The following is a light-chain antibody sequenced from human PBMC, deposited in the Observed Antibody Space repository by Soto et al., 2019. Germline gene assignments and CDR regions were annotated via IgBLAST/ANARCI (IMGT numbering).Light chain of an antibody. V-gene: IGKV3-20*01. J-gene: IGKJ4*01. CDR3: QQYGSSGLT. Sequence: EIGLTQSPGTVSLSPGERATLSCRASQSVSNSYLAWYQQKPGQAPMLLIYDASSRATGIPDRFSCSGSGTYFTLTISRLEPEDFSVYDCQQYGSSGLTLCGGTKGEIK. CDR1: QSVSNSY. CDR2: DAS.